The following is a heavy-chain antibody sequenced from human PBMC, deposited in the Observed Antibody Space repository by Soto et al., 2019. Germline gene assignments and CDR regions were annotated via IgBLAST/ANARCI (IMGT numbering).Heavy chain of an antibody. Sequence: QVQLQQWGAGLLKPSETLSLTCAIYGGSFSGYYWSWIRQPPGMGRAWIGEVDQSGSTNYNPSLKSRVTISGDTSKNQFSLKLNSVTAADTAVYYCARDRQRGYCTGGSCCSYFDYWGQGALVIVSS. CDR2: VDQSGST. CDR1: GGSFSGYY. D-gene: IGHD2-15*01. J-gene: IGHJ4*02. CDR3: ARDRQRGYCTGGSCCSYFDY. V-gene: IGHV4-34*01.